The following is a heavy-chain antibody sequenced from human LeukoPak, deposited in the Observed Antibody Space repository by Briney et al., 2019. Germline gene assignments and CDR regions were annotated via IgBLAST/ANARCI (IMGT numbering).Heavy chain of an antibody. V-gene: IGHV3-30*18. CDR1: GFTFSSYG. CDR3: AKDLRPHRDYGGYASSGDY. D-gene: IGHD4-17*01. CDR2: ISYDGSNK. Sequence: GGSLRLSCAASGFTFSSYGMHWVRQAPGKGLEWVAVISYDGSNKYYADSVKGRFTISRDNSKNTLYLQMNSLRAEDTAVYYCAKDLRPHRDYGGYASSGDYWGQGTLVTVSS. J-gene: IGHJ4*02.